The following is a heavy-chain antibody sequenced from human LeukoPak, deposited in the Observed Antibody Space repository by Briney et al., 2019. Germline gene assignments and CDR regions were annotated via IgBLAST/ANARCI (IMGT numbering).Heavy chain of an antibody. CDR2: ITSTSGTI. Sequence: GGSLRLSCAASGLTFSTYSMNWVRQAPGKGLEWLSYITSTSGTIYYADSVKGRFTISRDNAKNSLYLQMNSLRDEDTAVYYCAKGLGYCSSTSCYGGKYYYMDVWGKGTTVTVSS. J-gene: IGHJ6*03. V-gene: IGHV3-48*02. D-gene: IGHD2-2*01. CDR1: GLTFSTYS. CDR3: AKGLGYCSSTSCYGGKYYYMDV.